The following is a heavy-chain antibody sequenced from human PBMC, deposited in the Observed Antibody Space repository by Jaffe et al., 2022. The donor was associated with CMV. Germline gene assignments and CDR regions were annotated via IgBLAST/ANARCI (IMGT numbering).Heavy chain of an antibody. Sequence: QLQLQESGPGLVKPSETLSLTCTVSGGSISSSSYYWGWIRQPPGKGLEWIGSIYYSGSTYYNPSLKSRVTISVDTSKNQFSLKLSSVTAADTAVYYCARLGIAVAGTNNWFDPWGQGTLVTVSS. CDR3: ARLGIAVAGTNNWFDP. CDR2: IYYSGST. D-gene: IGHD6-19*01. J-gene: IGHJ5*02. V-gene: IGHV4-39*01. CDR1: GGSISSSSYY.